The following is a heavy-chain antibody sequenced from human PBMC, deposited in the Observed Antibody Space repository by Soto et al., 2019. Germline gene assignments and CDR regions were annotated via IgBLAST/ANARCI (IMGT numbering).Heavy chain of an antibody. CDR2: ISYDGSNK. Sequence: QVQLVESGGGVVQPGRSLRLSCAASGFTFSSYAMHWVRQAPGKGLEWVAVISYDGSNKYYADSVKGRFTISRDNSKNTXXLQMNSLRAEDTAVYYCARGDYYDSSGYYYGPFDYWGQGTLVTVSS. J-gene: IGHJ4*02. CDR3: ARGDYYDSSGYYYGPFDY. V-gene: IGHV3-30-3*01. D-gene: IGHD3-22*01. CDR1: GFTFSSYA.